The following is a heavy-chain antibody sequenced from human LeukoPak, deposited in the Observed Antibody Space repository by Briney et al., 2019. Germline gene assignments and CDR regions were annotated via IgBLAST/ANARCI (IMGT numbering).Heavy chain of an antibody. Sequence: PGGSLRLSCAASGFTFSTYSGNWIRQAPGKGLEWASSISDDSNYIFYADSVKGRFTISRDNAKNSLYLQMNSLRAEDTAVYYCAELGITMIGGVWGKGTTVTISS. D-gene: IGHD3-10*02. CDR1: GFTFSTYS. J-gene: IGHJ6*04. CDR3: AELGITMIGGV. CDR2: ISDDSNYI. V-gene: IGHV3-21*01.